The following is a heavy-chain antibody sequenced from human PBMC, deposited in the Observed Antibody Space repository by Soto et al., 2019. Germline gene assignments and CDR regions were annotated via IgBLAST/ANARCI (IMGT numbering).Heavy chain of an antibody. CDR3: ARAYFYDSSGFYLESVIFLVI. CDR1: GFTFSSYA. CDR2: TSYDGSKI. Sequence: GGTLSLSCTASGFTFSSYAMHWVRQAPGRGLEWVAVTSYDGSKIYHADSMKGRFTISRDNSKNTRLLQLHSLRVKNTAVYYCARAYFYDSSGFYLESVIFLVIWGKGKMVTVSS. V-gene: IGHV3-30-3*01. J-gene: IGHJ3*02. D-gene: IGHD3-22*01.